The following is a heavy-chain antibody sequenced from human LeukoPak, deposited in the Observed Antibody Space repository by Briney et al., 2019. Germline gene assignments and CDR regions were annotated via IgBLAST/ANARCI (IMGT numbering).Heavy chain of an antibody. CDR3: ARDLLPVYGDYPIDY. J-gene: IGHJ4*02. CDR2: IYYSGST. Sequence: SETLSLTCTVSGGSISSSSYYWGWIRQPPGKGLEWIGSIYYSGSTYYNPSLKSRVTISVDTSKNQFSLKLSSVTAADTAVYYCARDLLPVYGDYPIDYWGQGTLVTVSS. CDR1: GGSISSSSYY. V-gene: IGHV4-39*07. D-gene: IGHD4-17*01.